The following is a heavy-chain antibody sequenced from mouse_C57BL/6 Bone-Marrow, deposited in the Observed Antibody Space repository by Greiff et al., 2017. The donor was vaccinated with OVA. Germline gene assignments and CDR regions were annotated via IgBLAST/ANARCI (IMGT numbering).Heavy chain of an antibody. CDR1: GYTFTSYW. V-gene: IGHV1-50*01. CDR3: ARGWDEYFDY. J-gene: IGHJ2*01. D-gene: IGHD4-1*01. CDR2: IDPSDSYT. Sequence: QVHVKQSGAELVKPGASVKLSCKASGYTFTSYWMQWVKQRPGQGLEWIGEIDPSDSYTNYNQKFKGKATLTVDTSSSTAYMQLSSLTSEDSAVYYCARGWDEYFDYWGQGTTLTVSS.